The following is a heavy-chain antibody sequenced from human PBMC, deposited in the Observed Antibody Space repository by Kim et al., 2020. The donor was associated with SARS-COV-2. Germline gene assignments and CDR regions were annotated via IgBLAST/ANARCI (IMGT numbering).Heavy chain of an antibody. V-gene: IGHV1-69*13. J-gene: IGHJ4*02. CDR3: ARGFSQIKVGATWGQTLDY. CDR2: IIPIFGTA. CDR1: GGTFSSYA. Sequence: SVKVSCKASGGTFSSYAISWVRQAPGQGLEWMGGIIPIFGTANYAQKFQGRVTITADESTSTAYMELSSLRSEDTAVYYCARGFSQIKVGATWGQTLDYWGQGTLVTVSS. D-gene: IGHD1-26*01.